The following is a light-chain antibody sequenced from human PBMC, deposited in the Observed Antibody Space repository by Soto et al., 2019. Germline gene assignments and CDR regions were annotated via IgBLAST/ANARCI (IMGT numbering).Light chain of an antibody. V-gene: IGKV1-6*01. J-gene: IGKJ1*01. CDR3: LQDYNFPWA. CDR1: QGIRSD. Sequence: IQVTQSPPSLSASVGDRVTISCRASQGIRSDLAWYQQKPGKVPKLLIYGASKLASGVPSRFSGSGFGTDFTLPISSLQPEDFATYYRLQDYNFPWAFGQGTQVEIK. CDR2: GAS.